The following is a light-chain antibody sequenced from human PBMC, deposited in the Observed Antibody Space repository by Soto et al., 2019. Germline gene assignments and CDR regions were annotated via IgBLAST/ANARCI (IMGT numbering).Light chain of an antibody. CDR2: AAS. V-gene: IGKV1-27*01. CDR1: QGINNH. J-gene: IGKJ4*01. Sequence: DFQMTQSPSSLSASVGDRVTITCRASQGINNHLAWFQQKPGKVPKVLIYAASTVQSGVPSRFSGSGSGTDFTLTISSRQPEDVATYYCQNYNSAPPAGTFGGGTKVEI. CDR3: QNYNSAPPAGT.